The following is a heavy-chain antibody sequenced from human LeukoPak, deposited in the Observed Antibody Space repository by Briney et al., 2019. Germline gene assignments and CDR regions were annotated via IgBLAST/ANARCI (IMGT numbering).Heavy chain of an antibody. CDR3: ARTYCDYRFDY. Sequence: SETLPLTCSVSSDSISGYYWSWLRQPPGKGLEWIGYIYYSGNTYYNPSLKSRVTISLDTSKNQFSLKLSSVTAADTAMYYCARTYCDYRFDYWGQGTLVSVSS. V-gene: IGHV4-59*01. CDR2: IYYSGNT. CDR1: SDSISGYY. J-gene: IGHJ4*02. D-gene: IGHD3-16*01.